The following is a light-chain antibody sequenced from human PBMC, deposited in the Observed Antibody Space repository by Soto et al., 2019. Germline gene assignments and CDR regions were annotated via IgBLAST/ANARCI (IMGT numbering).Light chain of an antibody. CDR1: SSDVGSGNF. CDR2: EVT. J-gene: IGLJ3*02. CDR3: SSFTTTNTWV. V-gene: IGLV2-14*01. Sequence: QSVLTQPASVSGSPGQSMTISCTGTSSDVGSGNFVSWFQQHPGKAPKHMIYEVTNRPSGVAYRFSGSKSGNTASLTISGLHDEDEADYYCSSFTTTNTWVFGGGTKVTVL.